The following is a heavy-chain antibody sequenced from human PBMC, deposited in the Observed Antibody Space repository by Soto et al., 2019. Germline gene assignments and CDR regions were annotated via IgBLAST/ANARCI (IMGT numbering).Heavy chain of an antibody. Sequence: QVQLVESGGGVVQPGRSLRLSCAASGFTFSSYDMHWVRQAPGKGLEWVAVIWYDGSNKYYADSVKGRFTISRDNSQNTLYLQMNSPTAEDTADYYCARRPTPYYFDYWGQGTLVTVSS. J-gene: IGHJ4*02. CDR3: ARRPTPYYFDY. CDR2: IWYDGSNK. V-gene: IGHV3-30*19. CDR1: GFTFSSYD.